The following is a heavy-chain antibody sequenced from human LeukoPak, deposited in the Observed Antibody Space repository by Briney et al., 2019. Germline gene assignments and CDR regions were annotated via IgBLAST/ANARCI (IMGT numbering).Heavy chain of an antibody. J-gene: IGHJ5*02. CDR3: ARGGLGRTWFDP. Sequence: ASVKVSCKASGYTFTNYYMHWVRQAPGQGLEWMGIINPSGGSTSYAQKFQGRVTMTGDTATSTVYMELSSLRSEDTAAYYCARGGLGRTWFDPCGQGALVTVSS. V-gene: IGHV1-46*01. CDR2: INPSGGST. D-gene: IGHD3-16*01. CDR1: GYTFTNYY.